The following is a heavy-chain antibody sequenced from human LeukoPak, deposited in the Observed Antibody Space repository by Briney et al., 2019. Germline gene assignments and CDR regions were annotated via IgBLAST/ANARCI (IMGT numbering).Heavy chain of an antibody. CDR2: ISSNGANT. D-gene: IGHD5-12*01. CDR3: ARESGGGYDT. CDR1: GFTFSSYA. J-gene: IGHJ5*02. V-gene: IGHV3-64*01. Sequence: PGGSLRLSCSASGFTFSSYALHWVRQAPGKGPECVSAISSNGANTLYAISVMGRFTISRDNSKNTLYLEMGSLRPEDMAVYYCARESGGGYDTWGQGTLVTVSS.